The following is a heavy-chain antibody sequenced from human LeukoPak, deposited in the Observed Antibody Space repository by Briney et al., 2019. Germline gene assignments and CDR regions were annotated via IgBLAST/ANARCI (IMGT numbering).Heavy chain of an antibody. CDR3: ARDRDTAMVHDAFDI. J-gene: IGHJ3*02. CDR2: ISYDGSNK. V-gene: IGHV3-30*04. D-gene: IGHD5-18*01. Sequence: PGGSLRLSRAASGFTFSSYAMHWVRQAPGKGLEWVAVISYDGSNKYADSVKGRFTISRDNSKNTLYLQMNRLRAEDTAVYYCARDRDTAMVHDAFDIWGQGTMVTVSS. CDR1: GFTFSSYA.